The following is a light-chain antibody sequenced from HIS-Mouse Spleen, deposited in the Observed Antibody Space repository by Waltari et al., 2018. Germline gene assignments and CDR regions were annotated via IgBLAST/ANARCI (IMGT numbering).Light chain of an antibody. CDR1: RSCVGGYNL. J-gene: IGLJ2*01. Sequence: QSALTPPASVSGSPGQSITLPRTGTRSCVGGYNLGLWYQQHPGKAPKLMIYEGSKRPSGVSNRFSGSKSGNTASLTISGLQAEDEADYYCCSYAGSSTLVFGGGTKLTVL. CDR2: EGS. V-gene: IGLV2-23*01. CDR3: CSYAGSSTLV.